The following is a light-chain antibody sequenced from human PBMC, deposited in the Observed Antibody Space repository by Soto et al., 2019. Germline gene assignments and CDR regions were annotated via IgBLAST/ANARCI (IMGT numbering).Light chain of an antibody. J-gene: IGKJ1*01. V-gene: IGKV3-15*01. Sequence: EIVMTQSPATLSVSPGERATLSCRASESVRGKVAWYQHKPGQAPRLLIYHAFTRATGIPDRFSGSGSGPEYTITITSLQSEDLAVYYCQHYSNWPPWTFGQGTK. CDR1: ESVRGK. CDR2: HAF. CDR3: QHYSNWPPWT.